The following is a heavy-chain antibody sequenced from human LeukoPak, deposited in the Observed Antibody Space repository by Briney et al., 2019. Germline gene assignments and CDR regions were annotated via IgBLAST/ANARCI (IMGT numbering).Heavy chain of an antibody. CDR2: IKQDGSDK. Sequence: GGSLRLSRAASGFTFSSHWMSWVRQAPGKGLEWVANIKQDGSDKYHVDSVKGRFTISRDNAKNSLYLQMNSLRAEDTAVYYCVRGGGSFDYWGQGTLVTVSS. V-gene: IGHV3-7*04. CDR3: VRGGGSFDY. CDR1: GFTFSSHW. D-gene: IGHD3-16*01. J-gene: IGHJ4*02.